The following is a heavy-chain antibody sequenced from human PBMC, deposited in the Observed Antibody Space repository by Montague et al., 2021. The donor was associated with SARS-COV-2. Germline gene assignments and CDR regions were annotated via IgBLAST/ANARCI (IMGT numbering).Heavy chain of an antibody. Sequence: SETLSLTCTASGGSISSSSYYWGWIRQPPGKGLEWIGSIYYSGSTYYNPSPKSRVTISVDTSKNQFSLKLSSVAAADTAVYYCARQENSSGWFKPDAFDIWGQGTMVTVSS. CDR2: IYYSGST. D-gene: IGHD6-13*01. J-gene: IGHJ3*02. V-gene: IGHV4-39*01. CDR1: GGSISSSSYY. CDR3: ARQENSSGWFKPDAFDI.